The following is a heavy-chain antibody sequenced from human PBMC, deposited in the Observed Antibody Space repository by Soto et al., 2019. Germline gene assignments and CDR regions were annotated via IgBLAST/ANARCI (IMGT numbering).Heavy chain of an antibody. CDR1: GFTFSSYA. D-gene: IGHD4-17*01. V-gene: IGHV3-23*01. CDR3: AKDLGHMTTVTTLHLEPYFDY. J-gene: IGHJ4*02. Sequence: GGSLRLSCAASGFTFSSYAMSWVRQAPGKGLEWVSAISGSGGSTYYADSVKGRFAISRDNSKNTLYLQMNSLRAEDTAVYYCAKDLGHMTTVTTLHLEPYFDYWGQGTLVTVSS. CDR2: ISGSGGST.